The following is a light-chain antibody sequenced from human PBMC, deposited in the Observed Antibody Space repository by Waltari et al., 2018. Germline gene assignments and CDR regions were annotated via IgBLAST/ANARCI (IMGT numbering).Light chain of an antibody. Sequence: QSALTQPRSVSGSPGQSVTISCSGTSSDVGNYNFVSWYQQPPGNAPKLLIYDVVKRPSGVPDRCSGSKSGNTASLTISGLQTEDEADYYCCSYAGSYTFVFGGGTQLTVL. CDR3: CSYAGSYTFV. CDR1: SSDVGNYNF. V-gene: IGLV2-11*01. J-gene: IGLJ7*01. CDR2: DVV.